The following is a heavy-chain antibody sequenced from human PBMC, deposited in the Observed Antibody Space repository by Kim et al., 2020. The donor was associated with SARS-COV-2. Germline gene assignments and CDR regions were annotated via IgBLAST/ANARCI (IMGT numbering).Heavy chain of an antibody. V-gene: IGHV4-39*01. CDR1: GGSISSSSYY. CDR2: IYYSGST. CDR3: ARHEKSPYYDSSGYYLYYFDC. Sequence: SETLSLTCTVSGGSISSSSYYWGWIRQPPGKGLEWIGSIYYSGSTYYNPSLKSRVTISVDTSKNQFSLKLSSVTAADTAVYYCARHEKSPYYDSSGYYLYYFDCWGKGTLVTVSS. D-gene: IGHD3-22*01. J-gene: IGHJ4*02.